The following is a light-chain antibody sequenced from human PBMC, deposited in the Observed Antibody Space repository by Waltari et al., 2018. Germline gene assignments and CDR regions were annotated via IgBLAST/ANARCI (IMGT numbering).Light chain of an antibody. CDR2: DAS. CDR1: QSVYTN. V-gene: IGKV3D-15*01. J-gene: IGKJ5*01. Sequence: EIVMTQSPATLSVSPGGRATLSCRAIQSVYTNLAWYQQKPGQAPRLLIYDASTRATGIPARFTGSGSGTEFTLTISSLQSEDSAVYSCQQYNRWPPITFGQGTRLEIK. CDR3: QQYNRWPPIT.